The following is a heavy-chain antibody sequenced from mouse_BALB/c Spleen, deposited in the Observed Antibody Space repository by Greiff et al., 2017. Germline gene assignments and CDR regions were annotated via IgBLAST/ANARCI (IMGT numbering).Heavy chain of an antibody. CDR3: ARFTTVVAPFDY. V-gene: IGHV1-7*01. CDR1: GYTFTSYW. CDR2: INPSTGYT. D-gene: IGHD1-1*01. J-gene: IGHJ2*01. Sequence: VKLQESGAELAKPGASVKMSCKASGYTFTSYWMHWVKQRPGQGLEWIGYINPSTGYTEYNQKFKDKATLTADKSSSTAYMQLSSLTSEDSAVYYCARFTTVVAPFDYWGQGTTLTVSS.